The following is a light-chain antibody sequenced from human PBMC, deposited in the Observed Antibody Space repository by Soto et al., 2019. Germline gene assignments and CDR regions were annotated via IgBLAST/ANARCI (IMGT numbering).Light chain of an antibody. CDR2: DAS. CDR3: QQYNIYWT. V-gene: IGKV1-5*01. J-gene: IGKJ1*01. CDR1: QSINTW. Sequence: DIQMTQSPSTLSASVGERVTITCRASQSINTWLAWYHQKPGKAPKLLIYDASSWESGVPSRFSGSGSGTEFTLTISSLQPDDSATYYCQQYNIYWTFGQGTKVDI.